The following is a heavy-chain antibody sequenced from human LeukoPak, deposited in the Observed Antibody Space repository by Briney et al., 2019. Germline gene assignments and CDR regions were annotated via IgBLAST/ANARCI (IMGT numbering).Heavy chain of an antibody. V-gene: IGHV3-23*01. J-gene: IGHJ3*02. CDR2: IGNTET. CDR1: GFTFDTYA. CDR3: AKDAIRGNGIYDAFDI. D-gene: IGHD3-10*01. Sequence: GGSLRLSCAASGFTFDTYAMSWVRQAPGKGLEWVSTIGNTETYYADSVKGRFTISRDNRQNTVYLQMTSLRAEDTAVYFCAKDAIRGNGIYDAFDIWGQGTRVAVSS.